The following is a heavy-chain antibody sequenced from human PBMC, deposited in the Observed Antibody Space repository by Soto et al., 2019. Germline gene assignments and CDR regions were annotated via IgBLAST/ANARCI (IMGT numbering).Heavy chain of an antibody. D-gene: IGHD2-2*01. CDR2: ISSSSSTI. V-gene: IGHV3-48*01. J-gene: IGHJ6*03. CDR3: ARVDIVVVPAAMNYYYYMDV. CDR1: GFTFSSYS. Sequence: GGSLRLSCAASGFTFSSYSMNWVRQAPGKGLEWVSYISSSSSTIYYADSVKGRFTISRDNAKNSLYLQMNSLRAEDTAVYYCARVDIVVVPAAMNYYYYMDVWGKGTTVTVSS.